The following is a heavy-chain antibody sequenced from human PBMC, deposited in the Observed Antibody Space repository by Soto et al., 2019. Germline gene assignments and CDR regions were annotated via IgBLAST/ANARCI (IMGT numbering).Heavy chain of an antibody. V-gene: IGHV4-30-2*01. CDR2: IYHSGST. CDR1: GGSISSGGYS. D-gene: IGHD4-17*01. CDR3: ARGTTTVTTFDY. J-gene: IGHJ4*02. Sequence: PSETLSLTCAVSGGSISSGGYSWSWIRQPPGKGLECIGYIYHSGSTYYNPSLKSRVTISVDRSKNQLSLKLSSVTDADTAVYYCARGTTTVTTFDYWGQGTLVTVSS.